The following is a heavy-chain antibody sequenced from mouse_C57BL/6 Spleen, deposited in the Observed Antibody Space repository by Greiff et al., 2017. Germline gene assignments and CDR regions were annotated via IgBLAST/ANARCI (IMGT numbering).Heavy chain of an antibody. CDR1: GFNIKDYY. J-gene: IGHJ4*01. CDR2: IDPEDGET. Sequence: EVKLEESGAELVKPGASVKLSCTASGFNIKDYYMHWVKQRTEQGLEWIGRIDPEDGETKYAPKFQGKATITADTSSNTAYLQLSSLTSEDTAVYYCARDYGSSFSYYAMDYWGQGTSVTVSS. CDR3: ARDYGSSFSYYAMDY. V-gene: IGHV14-2*01. D-gene: IGHD1-1*01.